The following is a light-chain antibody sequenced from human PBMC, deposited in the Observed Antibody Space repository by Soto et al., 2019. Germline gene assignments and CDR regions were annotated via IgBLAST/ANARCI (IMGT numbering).Light chain of an antibody. V-gene: IGLV2-23*02. CDR3: CSYATTTL. J-gene: IGLJ2*01. CDR2: EVS. Sequence: QSVLTQPASVSGSPGQSITISCTGTSSDVGSYDLVSWYQQHPGNAPKLMIYEVSKRPSGVSDRFSGSKSGNTASLTISGLQADDEADYYCCSYATTTLFGGGTKVTV. CDR1: SSDVGSYDL.